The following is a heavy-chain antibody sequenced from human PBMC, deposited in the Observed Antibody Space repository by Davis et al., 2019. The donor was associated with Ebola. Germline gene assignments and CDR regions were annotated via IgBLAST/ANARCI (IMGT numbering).Heavy chain of an antibody. J-gene: IGHJ4*02. CDR2: INPSGGST. Sequence: ASVKVSCKASGYTFNSYYIHWVRQAPGQGLEWMGIINPSGGSTTYAQKLQGRVTMTRDTSTRTVYMELSSLRSEDTAVYYCARGRGHYESSGGDYWGQGTPVTVSS. D-gene: IGHD3-22*01. CDR1: GYTFNSYY. V-gene: IGHV1-46*02. CDR3: ARGRGHYESSGGDY.